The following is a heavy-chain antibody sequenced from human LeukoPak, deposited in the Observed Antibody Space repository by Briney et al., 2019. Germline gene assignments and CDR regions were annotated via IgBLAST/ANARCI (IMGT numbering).Heavy chain of an antibody. CDR2: IKSKTDGGTT. V-gene: IGHV3-15*01. CDR1: GFTFSNAW. D-gene: IGHD6-13*01. Sequence: GGSLRLSCAASGFTFSNAWMSWVREAPGKGLEWVGRIKSKTDGGTTDYAAPVKGRFTISRDDSKNTLYLQMNSLKTEDTAVYYCTTDIAAAGTDYWGQGTLVTVSS. CDR3: TTDIAAAGTDY. J-gene: IGHJ4*02.